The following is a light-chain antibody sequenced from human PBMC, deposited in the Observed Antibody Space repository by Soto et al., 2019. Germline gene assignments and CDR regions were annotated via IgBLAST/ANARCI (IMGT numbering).Light chain of an antibody. Sequence: EIVLTQSPATLSLSPGDRATLSCRASQSVNTYLAWYQQKPGQAPRLLISDASKRATGIPARFSSSGSGTDFTLTISSLEPEDFAVYYCQQHSFWRITFGPGTKVDIK. CDR1: QSVNTY. J-gene: IGKJ3*01. CDR3: QQHSFWRIT. CDR2: DAS. V-gene: IGKV3-11*01.